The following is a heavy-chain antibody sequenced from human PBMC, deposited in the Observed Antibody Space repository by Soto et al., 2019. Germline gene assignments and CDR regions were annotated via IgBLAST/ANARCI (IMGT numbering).Heavy chain of an antibody. CDR3: ARGWEMATALDY. D-gene: IGHD5-18*01. J-gene: IGHJ4*02. CDR2: ISYDGSNK. V-gene: IGHV3-30-3*01. CDR1: GFTFSSYA. Sequence: QVQLLESGGGVVQPGRSLRLSCAASGFTFSSYAMHWVRQAPGKGLEWVAVISYDGSNKYYADSVKGRFTISRDNSKNTLYLQMNSLRAEDTAVYYCARGWEMATALDYWGQGTLVTVSS.